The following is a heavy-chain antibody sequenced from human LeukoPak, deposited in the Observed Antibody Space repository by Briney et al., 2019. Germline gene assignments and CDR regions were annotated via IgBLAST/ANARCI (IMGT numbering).Heavy chain of an antibody. D-gene: IGHD6-19*01. CDR1: GFTFIDYN. Sequence: GGSLRLSCAASGFTFIDYNMNWVRQAPGKGLEWVSSLSSSSSHIHYADSVKGRFTISRDNAENSLYLQMNSLRDEDTATYYCARDYLPVAGIYYYYYMDVWGKGTTVTVSS. CDR3: ARDYLPVAGIYYYYYMDV. J-gene: IGHJ6*03. CDR2: LSSSSSHI. V-gene: IGHV3-21*01.